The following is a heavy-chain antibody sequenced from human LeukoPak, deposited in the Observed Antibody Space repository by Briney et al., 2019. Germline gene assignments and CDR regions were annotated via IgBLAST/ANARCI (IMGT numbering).Heavy chain of an antibody. CDR1: GGSISSGGYY. J-gene: IGHJ4*02. CDR3: ARGGSSGYDPFDY. D-gene: IGHD5-12*01. Sequence: PSQTLSLTCTVSGGSISSGGYYWSWIRQHPGKGLEWIGYIYYSGNTNYNPSLKSRVTISVDTSKNQFSLKLSSVIAADTAVYYCARGGSSGYDPFDYWGQGTLVTVSS. CDR2: IYYSGNT. V-gene: IGHV4-31*03.